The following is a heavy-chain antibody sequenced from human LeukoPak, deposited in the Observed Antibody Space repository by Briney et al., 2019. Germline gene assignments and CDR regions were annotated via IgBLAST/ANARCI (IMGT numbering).Heavy chain of an antibody. CDR1: GYTFTGYY. D-gene: IGHD5-18*01. Sequence: GASVKVSCKASGYTFTGYYMHWVRQAPGQGLEWMGWINPNSGGTNYAQKFQGRVTMTRDTSISTAYMELSRLRSDDTAAYYCASISSVGVDTAMAEDYWGQGTLVTVSS. V-gene: IGHV1-2*02. CDR2: INPNSGGT. J-gene: IGHJ4*02. CDR3: ASISSVGVDTAMAEDY.